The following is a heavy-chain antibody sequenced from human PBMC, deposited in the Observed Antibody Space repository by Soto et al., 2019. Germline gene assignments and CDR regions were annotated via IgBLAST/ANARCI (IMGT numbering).Heavy chain of an antibody. D-gene: IGHD3-16*01. CDR2: IIPLFGTT. Sequence: QVQLVQSGAEVKRPGSSVKVSCKASGGTFSSNSINWVRQAPGQGLEWMGSIIPLFGTTDYAQNFQGRVTVWADKFTNKGYMELSRLGFEDTAGYFCGRAVFCSSRPSYYEYGMDVWGQGTTVTVSS. CDR3: GRAVFCSSRPSYYEYGMDV. CDR1: GGTFSSNS. J-gene: IGHJ6*02. V-gene: IGHV1-69*06.